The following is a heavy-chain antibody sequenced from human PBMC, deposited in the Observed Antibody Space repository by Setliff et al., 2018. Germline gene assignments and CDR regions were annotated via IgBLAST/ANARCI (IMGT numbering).Heavy chain of an antibody. CDR3: ARLPPLHTPMALTFDY. J-gene: IGHJ4*02. V-gene: IGHV4-28*01. D-gene: IGHD5-18*01. CDR2: IYHDGNP. CDR1: GVSVNSLTW. Sequence: SETLSLTCAVSGVSVNSLTWWSWVRQTPGKGLEWIGFIYHDGNPKFNPSVNYNPSLKSRITMSIDKSKNQFSLNLRSVTAADTAVYYCARLPPLHTPMALTFDYWGQGSLVTVSS.